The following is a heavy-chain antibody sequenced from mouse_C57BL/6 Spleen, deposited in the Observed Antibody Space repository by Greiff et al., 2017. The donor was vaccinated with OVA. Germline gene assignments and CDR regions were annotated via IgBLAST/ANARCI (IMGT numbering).Heavy chain of an antibody. J-gene: IGHJ3*01. Sequence: EVQLQQSGEGLVKPGGSLKLSCAASGFTFSSYAMSWVRQTPEKRLEWVAYISSGGDYIYYADTVKGRFTISRDNARNTLYLQMSSLKSEDTAMYYCTREGRGRAWFAYWGQGTLVTVSA. CDR1: GFTFSSYA. CDR3: TREGRGRAWFAY. V-gene: IGHV5-9-1*02. D-gene: IGHD3-3*01. CDR2: ISSGGDYI.